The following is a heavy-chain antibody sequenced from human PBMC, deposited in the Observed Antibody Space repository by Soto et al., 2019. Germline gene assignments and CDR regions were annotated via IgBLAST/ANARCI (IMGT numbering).Heavy chain of an antibody. V-gene: IGHV4-34*01. CDR3: ARGPNYDFWSGPINWFDP. Sequence: ETVSITCAGCGGSFSGYYCRCIRQPPGKGLEWIGEINHSGSTNYNPSLKSRVTISVDTSKNQFSLKLSSVTAADTAVYYCARGPNYDFWSGPINWFDPWGQGTLVTVSS. J-gene: IGHJ5*02. CDR1: GGSFSGYY. D-gene: IGHD3-3*01. CDR2: INHSGST.